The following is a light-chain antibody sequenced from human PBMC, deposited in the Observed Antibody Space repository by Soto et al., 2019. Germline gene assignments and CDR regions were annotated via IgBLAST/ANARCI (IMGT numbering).Light chain of an antibody. Sequence: QSVLTQPASVSGSHGQSITISCTGTSSDVGLYNYVSWYQQHPGKAHKLMIYDVRNRPSGISNRFSGSKSGHTASLTISGLQAEDEADYYCSSYTGSSTVVFGGGTNLTVL. CDR2: DVR. CDR3: SSYTGSSTVV. V-gene: IGLV2-14*01. CDR1: SSDVGLYNY. J-gene: IGLJ3*02.